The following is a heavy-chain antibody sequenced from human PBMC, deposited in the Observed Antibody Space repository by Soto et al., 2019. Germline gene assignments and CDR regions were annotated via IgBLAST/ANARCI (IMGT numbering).Heavy chain of an antibody. Sequence: SVTLSLTCPVSGGSINSGDYYWSWIRQHPVKGLEWIGYIYHSENTYYNPSLRSRVSISVDTAENQISLKLTSVTAADTATYYCARLQHNNSGYYPYYFDYWGHGILVTVS. J-gene: IGHJ4*01. V-gene: IGHV4-31*03. CDR3: ARLQHNNSGYYPYYFDY. D-gene: IGHD3-22*01. CDR1: GGSINSGDYY. CDR2: IYHSENT.